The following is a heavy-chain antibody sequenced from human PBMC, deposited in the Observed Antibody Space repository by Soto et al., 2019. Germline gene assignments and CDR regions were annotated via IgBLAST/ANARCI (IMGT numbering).Heavy chain of an antibody. D-gene: IGHD3-10*01. V-gene: IGHV3-9*01. Sequence: EVQLVESGGGLVQPGRSLRLSCAASGFRFEDYAMHWVRQAPGKGLEWVSGIAWNSDIIGYVDSVKGRFTISRDNGKNSLYLQMNSLRPEDTDLYYCAKDHYGSAIYGMDVWGQGTTVTVSS. CDR1: GFRFEDYA. J-gene: IGHJ6*02. CDR2: IAWNSDII. CDR3: AKDHYGSAIYGMDV.